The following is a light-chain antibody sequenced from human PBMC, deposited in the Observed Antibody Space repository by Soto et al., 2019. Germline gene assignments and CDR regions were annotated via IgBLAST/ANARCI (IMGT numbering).Light chain of an antibody. CDR1: QSVSRSY. J-gene: IGKJ4*01. V-gene: IGKV3-20*01. Sequence: EIVLTQSPGTLSLSPGERATLSCRASQSVSRSYLAWYQQKPGQAPRLLIYGASSRATGIPDRFSGSGSGTDFTLTISRLEPEDFAVYYCQQYGSSPALTFGGGTKVEIK. CDR2: GAS. CDR3: QQYGSSPALT.